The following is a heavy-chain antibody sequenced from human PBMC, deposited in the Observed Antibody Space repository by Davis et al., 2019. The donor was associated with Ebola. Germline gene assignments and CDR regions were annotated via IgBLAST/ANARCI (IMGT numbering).Heavy chain of an antibody. Sequence: GESLKISCAASGFTFSSYGMHWVRQAPGKGLEWVSVIYSGGSTYYADSVKGRFTISRHNSKNTLYLQMNSLRAEDTAVYYCARSRMDYWGQGTLVTVSS. CDR2: IYSGGST. J-gene: IGHJ4*02. CDR1: GFTFSSYG. CDR3: ARSRMDY. D-gene: IGHD2-8*01. V-gene: IGHV3-53*04.